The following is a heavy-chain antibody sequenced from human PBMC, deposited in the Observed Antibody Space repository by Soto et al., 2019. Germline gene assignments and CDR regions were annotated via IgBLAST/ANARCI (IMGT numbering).Heavy chain of an antibody. D-gene: IGHD3-22*01. V-gene: IGHV1-18*01. CDR2: ISAYNGNT. Sequence: ASVKVSCKASGYTFTNYGIIWVRQAPGQRLEWMGWISAYNGNTNYAQKLQGRVTMTTHTSTSTAYMELRSLRSDDTAVYYCARGGYYDSGGYSGEPSYYYGMDVWGQGTTVTVSS. CDR1: GYTFTNYG. J-gene: IGHJ6*02. CDR3: ARGGYYDSGGYSGEPSYYYGMDV.